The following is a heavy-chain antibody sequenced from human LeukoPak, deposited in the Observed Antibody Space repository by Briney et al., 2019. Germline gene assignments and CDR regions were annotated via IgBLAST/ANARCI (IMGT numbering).Heavy chain of an antibody. V-gene: IGHV1-18*04. Sequence: ASVKVSCKASGYTFTGYYMHWVRQAPGQGLEWMGWISAYNGNTNYAQKLQGRVTMTTDTSTSTAYMELRSLRSDDTAVYYCARDVVPAAIGDYYYYYMDVWGKGTTVTVSS. CDR2: ISAYNGNT. J-gene: IGHJ6*03. CDR3: ARDVVPAAIGDYYYYYMDV. CDR1: GYTFTGYY. D-gene: IGHD2-2*02.